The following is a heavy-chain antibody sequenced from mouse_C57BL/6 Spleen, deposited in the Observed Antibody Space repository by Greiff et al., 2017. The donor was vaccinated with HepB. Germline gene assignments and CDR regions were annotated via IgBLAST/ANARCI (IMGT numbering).Heavy chain of an antibody. V-gene: IGHV1-80*01. CDR2: IYPGDGDT. D-gene: IGHD3-3*01. J-gene: IGHJ2*01. CDR1: GYAFSSYW. CDR3: AREGQEVGYYFDY. Sequence: QVQLQQSGAELVKPGASVKISCKASGYAFSSYWMNWVKQRPGKGLEWIGQIYPGDGDTNYNGKFKGKATLTADKSSSTAYMQLSSLTSEDSAVYFCAREGQEVGYYFDYWDQGTTLTVSS.